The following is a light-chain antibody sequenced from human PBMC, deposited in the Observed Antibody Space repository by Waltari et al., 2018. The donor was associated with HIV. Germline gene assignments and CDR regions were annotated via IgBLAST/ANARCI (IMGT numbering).Light chain of an antibody. V-gene: IGLV1-44*01. CDR2: GHL. CDR3: EAWDDSVTGPV. CDR1: SSNFGTTT. J-gene: IGLJ3*02. Sequence: QSVLTQPPSASGTPGQRVTLSCSGNSSNFGTTTVIWYQQRPGAAPKLLLYGHLQRPSGVPDRFSGSKSATSASLVISDLHSDDEGTYYCEAWDDSVTGPVFGGGTKLTVL.